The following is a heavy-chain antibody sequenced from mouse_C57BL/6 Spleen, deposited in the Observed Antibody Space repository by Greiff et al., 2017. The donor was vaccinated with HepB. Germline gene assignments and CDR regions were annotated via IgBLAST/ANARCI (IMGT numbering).Heavy chain of an antibody. CDR1: GFTFSSYA. D-gene: IGHD4-1*02. CDR2: ISSGGDYI. Sequence: EVKLVESGEGLVKPGGSLKLSCAASGFTFSSYAMSWVRQTPEKRLEWVAYISSGGDYIYYADTVKGRFTISRDNARNTLYLQMSSLKSEDTAMYYCTRDQLGRDAMDYWGQGTSVTVSS. V-gene: IGHV5-9-1*02. CDR3: TRDQLGRDAMDY. J-gene: IGHJ4*01.